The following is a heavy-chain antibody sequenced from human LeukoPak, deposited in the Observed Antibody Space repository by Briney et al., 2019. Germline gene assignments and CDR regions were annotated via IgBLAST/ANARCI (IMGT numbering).Heavy chain of an antibody. CDR1: GGSISSYY. CDR2: IYTSGST. V-gene: IGHV4-4*07. Sequence: PSETLSLTXTVSGGSISSYYWSWIRQPAGKGLEWIGRIYTSGSTNYNPSLKSRVTISVDTSKNQFSLKLSSVTAADTAVYYCAREGYCSGGSCLYYYYYYMDVWGKGTTVTVSS. CDR3: AREGYCSGGSCLYYYYYYMDV. J-gene: IGHJ6*03. D-gene: IGHD2-15*01.